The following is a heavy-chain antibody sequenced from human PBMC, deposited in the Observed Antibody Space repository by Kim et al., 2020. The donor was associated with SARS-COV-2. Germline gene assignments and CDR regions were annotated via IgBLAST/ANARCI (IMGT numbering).Heavy chain of an antibody. CDR2: MNPNRGNT. J-gene: IGHJ6*03. V-gene: IGHV1-8*01. D-gene: IGHD2-21*01. CDR3: ARGHRKSIVVVIAPRPYYYYMDV. CDR1: GYTFTSYD. Sequence: ASVKVSCKASGYTFTSYDINWVRQATGQGLEWMGWMNPNRGNTGYAQKFQGRVTMTRNTSISTAYMELNRLRSEDTAVYYLARGHRKSIVVVIAPRPYYYYMDVWRKGTTVTLSS.